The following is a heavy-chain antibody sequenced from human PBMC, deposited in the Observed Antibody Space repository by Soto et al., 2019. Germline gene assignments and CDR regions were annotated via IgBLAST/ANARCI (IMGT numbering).Heavy chain of an antibody. CDR1: GGSINSYY. V-gene: IGHV4-59*01. D-gene: IGHD3-16*01. J-gene: IGHJ5*02. CDR2: ISYSGTT. CDR3: ARAPGVWDNWFDP. Sequence: SETLSLTCTVSGGSINSYYWSWIRQPPGKGLEWIGYISYSGTTNYNPSLKSRVTISLDTSKSQFSLKLSSLTAADTAVYYCARAPGVWDNWFDPWGQGILVTVSS.